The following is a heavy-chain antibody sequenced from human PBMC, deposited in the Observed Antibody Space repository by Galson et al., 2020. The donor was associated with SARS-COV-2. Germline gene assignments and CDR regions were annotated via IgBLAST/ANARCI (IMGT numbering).Heavy chain of an antibody. CDR1: GFTFTNYA. D-gene: IGHD1-26*01. CDR2: ISHDGRIE. Sequence: GGSLRLSCAASGFTFTNYAIHWVRQAPGKGLEWVAVISHDGRIEVYADSVKRRFTISRDNSENMLFLQMDSLRADDTAVYYCARDVSGGASDIWGQGTMVPVSS. CDR3: ARDVSGGASDI. V-gene: IGHV3-30*04. J-gene: IGHJ3*02.